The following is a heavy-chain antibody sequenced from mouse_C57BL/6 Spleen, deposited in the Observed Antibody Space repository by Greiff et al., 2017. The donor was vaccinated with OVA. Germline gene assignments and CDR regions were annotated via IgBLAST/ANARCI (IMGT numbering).Heavy chain of an antibody. V-gene: IGHV1-7*01. Sequence: VQGVESGAELAKPGASVKLSCKASGYTFTSYWMHWVKQRPGQGLEWIGYINPSSGYTKYNQKFKDKATLTADKSSSTAYMQLSSLTYEDSAVYYCANNYERNYFDYWGQGTTLTVSS. D-gene: IGHD1-3*01. J-gene: IGHJ2*01. CDR3: ANNYERNYFDY. CDR2: INPSSGYT. CDR1: GYTFTSYW.